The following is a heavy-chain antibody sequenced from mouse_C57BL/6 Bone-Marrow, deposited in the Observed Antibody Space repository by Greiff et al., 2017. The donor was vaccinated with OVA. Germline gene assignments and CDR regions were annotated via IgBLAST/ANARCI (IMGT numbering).Heavy chain of an antibody. CDR1: GYTFTNYW. V-gene: IGHV1-63*01. Sequence: QVHVKQSGAELVRPGTSVKMSCKASGYTFTNYWIGWAKQRPGHGLEWIGDIYPGGGYTNYNEKFKGKATLTADKSSSTAYMQFSSLTSEDSAIYYCARSTTVNYFDYWGQGTTLTVSS. D-gene: IGHD1-1*01. CDR3: ARSTTVNYFDY. J-gene: IGHJ2*01. CDR2: IYPGGGYT.